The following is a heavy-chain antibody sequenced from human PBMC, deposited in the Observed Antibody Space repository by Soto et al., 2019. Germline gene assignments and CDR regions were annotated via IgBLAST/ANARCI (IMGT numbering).Heavy chain of an antibody. V-gene: IGHV3-23*01. Sequence: PGGSLRLSCAASGFTFSSYAMSWVRQAPGKGLEWVSAISGSGGSTYYADSVKGRFTISRDNSKNTLYLQMNSLRAEDTAVYYCAKPEYDFWSGYQADYYYYGMDVWGQGTTVTVSS. D-gene: IGHD3-3*01. CDR1: GFTFSSYA. J-gene: IGHJ6*02. CDR2: ISGSGGST. CDR3: AKPEYDFWSGYQADYYYYGMDV.